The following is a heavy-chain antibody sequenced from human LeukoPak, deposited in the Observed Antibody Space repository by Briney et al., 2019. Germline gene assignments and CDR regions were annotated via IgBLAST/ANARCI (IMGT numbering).Heavy chain of an antibody. Sequence: PGGSLRLSCTASGFTFSNYSMHWVRQAPGKGLEWVAVISYDGSNEYYADSVKGRFTVSRDNSKNTLFLQMNSLRPEDTAVYHCAKVALFSGYYPPFDYWGQGTLVTVSS. V-gene: IGHV3-30*18. D-gene: IGHD3-22*01. CDR2: ISYDGSNE. J-gene: IGHJ4*02. CDR1: GFTFSNYS. CDR3: AKVALFSGYYPPFDY.